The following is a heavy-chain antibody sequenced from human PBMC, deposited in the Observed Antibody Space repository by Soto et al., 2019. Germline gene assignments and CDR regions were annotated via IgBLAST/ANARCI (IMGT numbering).Heavy chain of an antibody. CDR2: ISESGGGT. D-gene: IGHD3-10*01. V-gene: IGHV3-23*01. CDR3: AKVTRFAESRDY. J-gene: IGHJ4*02. Sequence: PGGSLRLSCAASGFTFSSYAMSWVRQAPGKGLEWVSGISESGGGTHYADSVKGRFTISRDNSKDTLDLQMNSLRAEDTAAYYCAKVTRFAESRDYWGQGALVTVSS. CDR1: GFTFSSYA.